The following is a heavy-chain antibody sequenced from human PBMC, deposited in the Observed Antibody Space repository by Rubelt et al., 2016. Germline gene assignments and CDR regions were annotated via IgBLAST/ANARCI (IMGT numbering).Heavy chain of an antibody. Sequence: QLQESGPGLVKPSETLSLTCIFSGGSISVSKHYWGWLRPPPGKGMENIWVIYYSGRTQYNTPSTRVVLISVDTSKNQLSLKLTSVTAADTAFYYCARHPVDWGQGTLVTVSS. CDR3: ARHPVD. V-gene: IGHV4-39*01. CDR1: GGSISVSKHY. J-gene: IGHJ4*02. CDR2: IYYSGRT.